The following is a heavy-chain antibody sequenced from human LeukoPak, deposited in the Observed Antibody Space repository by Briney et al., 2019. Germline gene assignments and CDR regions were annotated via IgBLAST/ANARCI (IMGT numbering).Heavy chain of an antibody. V-gene: IGHV3-23*01. CDR3: AKERDYGPADY. Sequence: PGGSLRLSCAASGFTFSGSAMHWVRQAPGKGLEWVSGLSGSGSSTDYADSVKGRFTVSRDNSKNTLFLQMNSLRAEDTAIYYCAKERDYGPADYWGQGTLVTVSS. D-gene: IGHD4/OR15-4a*01. CDR1: GFTFSGSA. CDR2: LSGSGSST. J-gene: IGHJ4*02.